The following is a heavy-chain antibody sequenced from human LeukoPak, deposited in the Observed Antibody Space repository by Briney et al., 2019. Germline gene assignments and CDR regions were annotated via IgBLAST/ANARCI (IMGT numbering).Heavy chain of an antibody. J-gene: IGHJ3*02. Sequence: GSLRLSCTASGFTFGDYAMSWFRQAPGKGLEWVGFIRSKAYGGTTEYAASVKGRFTISRDDSKSIAYLQMNSLKTEDTAVYYCTREGGLTIFGVVIGNDAFDIWGQGTMVTVSS. CDR2: IRSKAYGGTT. CDR3: TREGGLTIFGVVIGNDAFDI. V-gene: IGHV3-49*03. D-gene: IGHD3-3*01. CDR1: GFTFGDYA.